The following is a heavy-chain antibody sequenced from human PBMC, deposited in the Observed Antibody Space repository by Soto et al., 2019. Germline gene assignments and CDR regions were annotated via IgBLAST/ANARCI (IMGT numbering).Heavy chain of an antibody. CDR2: ISYDGSNQ. CDR1: GFTFNIYG. Sequence: LRLSCAASGFTFNIYGMHWVRQAPDKGLEWVALISYDGSNQYYADSVKGRFTISRDNSKNTLFLQMNSLRADDTAVYYCAKDQASGQGSFDSWGQGTLVTVS. V-gene: IGHV3-30*18. J-gene: IGHJ4*02. CDR3: AKDQASGQGSFDS.